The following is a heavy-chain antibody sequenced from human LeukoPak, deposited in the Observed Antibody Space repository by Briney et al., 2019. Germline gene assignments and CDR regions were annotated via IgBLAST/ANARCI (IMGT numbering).Heavy chain of an antibody. Sequence: ASVKVSCKVSGYTLTELSMHWVRQAPGKGLEWMGGFDPEDGETIYAQKFQGRVTMTEDTSTDTAYMELSSLRSEDTAVYYCAKGGAVAGLLYYFDYWGQGTLVTVSS. D-gene: IGHD6-19*01. CDR3: AKGGAVAGLLYYFDY. J-gene: IGHJ4*02. CDR1: GYTLTELS. V-gene: IGHV1-24*01. CDR2: FDPEDGET.